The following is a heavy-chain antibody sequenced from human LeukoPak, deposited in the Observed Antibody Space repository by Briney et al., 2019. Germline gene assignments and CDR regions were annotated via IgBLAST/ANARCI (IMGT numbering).Heavy chain of an antibody. CDR1: GGSISNYY. V-gene: IGHV4-59*01. CDR3: ARAGTTYYYDDHVFDI. J-gene: IGHJ3*02. Sequence: SETLSLTCTVSGGSISNYYWSWIRQPPGKGLEWTGHIYNSANTHYNPSLQSRVTISVDTSKNQFSLRLSSVTAADTAVYYCARAGTTYYYDDHVFDIWGQGTTITVSS. D-gene: IGHD3-22*01. CDR2: IYNSANT.